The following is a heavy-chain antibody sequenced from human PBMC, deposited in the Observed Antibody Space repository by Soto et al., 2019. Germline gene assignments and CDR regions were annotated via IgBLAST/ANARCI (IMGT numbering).Heavy chain of an antibody. J-gene: IGHJ5*02. CDR1: GGSVSSGNYY. CDR2: IYYTGST. CDR3: ARVGPPADP. V-gene: IGHV4-61*01. Sequence: SETLSLTCSVSGGSVSSGNYYWSWIRQPPGKGLEWIGYIYYTGSTNYNPSLKSRVTISVDTSKNQFSLTLSSVTAADTAVYYCARVGPPADPWGQGTLVTVSS.